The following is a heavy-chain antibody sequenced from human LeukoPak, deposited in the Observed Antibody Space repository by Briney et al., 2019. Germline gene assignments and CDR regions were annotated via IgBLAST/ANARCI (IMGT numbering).Heavy chain of an antibody. V-gene: IGHV4-38-2*02. CDR2: IYHSGST. Sequence: SETLSLTCAVSGYSISSGYYWGWTRQPPGKGLEWIGGIYHSGSTYFNPSLKSRVTISVDTSKNQFSLKLNSVTAADTAVYYCARDRSSSYTRDWFDPWGQGVLVTVSS. CDR1: GYSISSGYY. D-gene: IGHD6-13*01. J-gene: IGHJ5*02. CDR3: ARDRSSSYTRDWFDP.